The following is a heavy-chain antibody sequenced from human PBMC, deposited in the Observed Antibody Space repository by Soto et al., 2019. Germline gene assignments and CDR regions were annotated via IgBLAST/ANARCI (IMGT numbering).Heavy chain of an antibody. J-gene: IGHJ4*02. V-gene: IGHV4-59*01. D-gene: IGHD6-13*01. CDR3: ARALGSSWGPDD. CDR2: IYYSGST. CDR1: GGSISSYY. Sequence: SETLSLTCTVSGGSISSYYWSWIRQPPGKGLEWIGYIYYSGSTNYNPSLRSRVTISVDTSKNQFSLKLTSVMAADTAVYYCARALGSSWGPDDWGQGTLVTVSS.